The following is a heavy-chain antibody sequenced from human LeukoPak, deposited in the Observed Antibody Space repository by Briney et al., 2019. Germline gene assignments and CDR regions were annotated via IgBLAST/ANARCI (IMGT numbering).Heavy chain of an antibody. J-gene: IGHJ3*02. V-gene: IGHV3-21*01. D-gene: IGHD3-10*01. CDR3: AREPKWFGELCAFDI. CDR1: GFTFSSYS. CDR2: ISSSSSYI. Sequence: GGSLRLSCAASGFTFSSYSMNWVRQAPGKGLEWVSSISSSSSYIYYADSVKGRFTISGDNAKNSLYLQMNSLRAEDTAVYYCAREPKWFGELCAFDIWGQGTMVTVSS.